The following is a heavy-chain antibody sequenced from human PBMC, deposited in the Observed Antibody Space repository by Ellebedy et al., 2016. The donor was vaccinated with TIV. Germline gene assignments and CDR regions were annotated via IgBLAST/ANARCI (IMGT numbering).Heavy chain of an antibody. V-gene: IGHV3-7*03. CDR2: IKADGSEK. CDR1: GFTFRRYW. Sequence: PGGSLRLSCAASGFTFRRYWMAWVRQAPGKGLEWVADIKADGSEKYYLTAVEGRFTIASDNAKNSLFLQMNSLRAEDTAVYYCATDGGWYRFEDWGQGTLVTVSS. CDR3: ATDGGWYRFED. D-gene: IGHD6-19*01. J-gene: IGHJ4*02.